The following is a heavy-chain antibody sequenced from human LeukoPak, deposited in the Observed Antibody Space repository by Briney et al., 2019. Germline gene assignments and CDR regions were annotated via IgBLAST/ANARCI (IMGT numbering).Heavy chain of an antibody. V-gene: IGHV3-7*01. J-gene: IGHJ4*02. CDR3: ARDGSGWSRE. Sequence: PGGSLRFSCEDSGFSFRSYWMSWVRQAPGKGLEWVANIKQDGSEKYYVDSVKGRFTISRDNAKKSLYLQMNSLRAEDTAVYYCARDGSGWSREWGQGTLVTVSS. D-gene: IGHD6-19*01. CDR2: IKQDGSEK. CDR1: GFSFRSYW.